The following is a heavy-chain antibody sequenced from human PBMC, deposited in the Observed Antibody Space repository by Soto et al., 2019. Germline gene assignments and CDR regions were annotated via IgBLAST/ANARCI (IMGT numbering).Heavy chain of an antibody. Sequence: QELVVESGGGVAQPGRSLRLSCAASGFSVSSYAMHWVRQAPGKGLEWVALISYDGINEYHADSVKGRFTISRDTSKNTLYLQMNSLRAEDTAVYFCARSIAVAEAPDHWGQGTLVTVSS. CDR1: GFSVSSYA. CDR3: ARSIAVAEAPDH. V-gene: IGHV3-30-3*01. CDR2: ISYDGINE. J-gene: IGHJ4*02. D-gene: IGHD6-19*01.